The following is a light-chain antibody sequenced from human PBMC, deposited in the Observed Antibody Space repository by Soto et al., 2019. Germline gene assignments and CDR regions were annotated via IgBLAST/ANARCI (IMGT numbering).Light chain of an antibody. CDR2: DAS. V-gene: IGKV1-5*01. J-gene: IGKJ1*01. Sequence: DIQLTQSPSTLSAAVGDSVTITCRASQNIRNLLAWYQQKPGKAPKPLIFDASTLKTGVPSRFGGSGSGAEFSLTISNLQPDDCATYYCQQYENYWTFGQGTRVEIK. CDR3: QQYENYWT. CDR1: QNIRNL.